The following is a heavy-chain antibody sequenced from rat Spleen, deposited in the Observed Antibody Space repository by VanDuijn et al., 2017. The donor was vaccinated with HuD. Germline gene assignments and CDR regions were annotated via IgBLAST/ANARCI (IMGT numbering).Heavy chain of an antibody. J-gene: IGHJ1*01. D-gene: IGHD1-11*01. Sequence: EVQLVESDGGLVQPGRSLKVSCAASGFTFSDYFMTWVRQPPPKGLEWVATISYDGSNSYYRDSVKGRFTFSRDNGKSVLYLQMDGLRSEDTATYYCARQGYLRDWYFDFWGPGTMVTVSS. CDR2: ISYDGSNS. CDR1: GFTFSDYF. CDR3: ARQGYLRDWYFDF. V-gene: IGHV5-29*01.